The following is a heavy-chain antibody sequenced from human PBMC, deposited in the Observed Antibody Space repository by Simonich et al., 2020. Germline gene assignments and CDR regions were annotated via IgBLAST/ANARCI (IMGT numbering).Heavy chain of an antibody. CDR3: ARATRIAAAGYFDY. V-gene: IGHV4-38-2*01. CDR2: IYHSGST. Sequence: QVQLQQWGAGLLKPSETLSLTCAVYGYSISSGYYWGWIRQPPGKGLEWIGSIYHSGSTYYNPSLKGRVTIAVDTSKNQFSLKLSSVTAADTAVYYCARATRIAAAGYFDYWGQGTLVTVSS. J-gene: IGHJ4*02. CDR1: GYSISSGYY. D-gene: IGHD6-13*01.